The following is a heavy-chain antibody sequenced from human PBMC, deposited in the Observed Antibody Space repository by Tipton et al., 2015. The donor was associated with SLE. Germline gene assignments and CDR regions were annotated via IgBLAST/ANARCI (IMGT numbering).Heavy chain of an antibody. J-gene: IGHJ5*02. D-gene: IGHD6-13*01. CDR1: GGSISSSSYY. CDR2: IYTSGSS. CDR3: ARDGGEAAAGIFNWFDP. Sequence: LRLSCTVSGGSISSSSYYWSWIRQPAGKGLEWIGRIYTSGSSTYNPSLKSRVTMSVDTSKNQFSLKLRSVTAADTAVYYCARDGGEAAAGIFNWFDPWGQGTLVTVSS. V-gene: IGHV4-61*02.